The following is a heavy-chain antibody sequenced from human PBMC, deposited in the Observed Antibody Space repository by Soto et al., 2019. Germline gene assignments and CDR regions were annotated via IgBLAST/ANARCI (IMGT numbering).Heavy chain of an antibody. Sequence: SCNGSGYSFAGYWITWVRQKPGKGLEWMGRIDPSDSQTYYSPSFRGHVTISVTKSITTVFLQWSSLRASDTAVYYCARQIYDSDTGPNFQYYFDSWGQGTPVTVSS. CDR3: ARQIYDSDTGPNFQYYFDS. D-gene: IGHD3-22*01. CDR2: IDPSDSQT. V-gene: IGHV5-10-1*01. CDR1: GYSFAGYW. J-gene: IGHJ4*02.